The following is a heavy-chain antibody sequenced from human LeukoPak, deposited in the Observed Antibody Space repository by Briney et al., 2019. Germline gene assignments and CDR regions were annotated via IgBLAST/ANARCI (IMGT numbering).Heavy chain of an antibody. Sequence: ASVKVSCKASGHTFTSYGITWVRQAPGQGLEWMGWISAYNAYTYYAQKLQGRVTMTTDTSTSTAYMGLRSLRSDDTAVYYCARDVLHRIHYDSSAYYPGSSYWGQGTLVTVSS. CDR1: GHTFTSYG. J-gene: IGHJ4*02. D-gene: IGHD3-22*01. CDR2: ISAYNAYT. CDR3: ARDVLHRIHYDSSAYYPGSSY. V-gene: IGHV1-18*01.